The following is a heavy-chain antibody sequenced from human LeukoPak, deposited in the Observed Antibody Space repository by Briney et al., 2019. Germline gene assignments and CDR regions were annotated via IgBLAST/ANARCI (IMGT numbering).Heavy chain of an antibody. J-gene: IGHJ6*02. D-gene: IGHD3-3*01. CDR2: INPSGGST. CDR1: GGTFSSYA. CDR3: ARDRGGVLRSPWGPYYYGMDV. V-gene: IGHV1-46*01. Sequence: GASVKVSCKASGGTFSSYAISWVRQAPGQGLEWMGIINPSGGSTSYAQKFQGRVTMTRDTSTSTVYMELSSLRSEDTAVYYCARDRGGVLRSPWGPYYYGMDVWGQGTTVTVSS.